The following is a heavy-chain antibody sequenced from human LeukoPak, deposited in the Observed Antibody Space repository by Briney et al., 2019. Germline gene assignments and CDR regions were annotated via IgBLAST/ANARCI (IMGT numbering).Heavy chain of an antibody. D-gene: IGHD6-19*01. CDR1: GYTFTSYG. CDR3: ARDVRAVAEQSDDAFDI. CDR2: MNPNSGNT. V-gene: IGHV1-8*02. Sequence: ASVKVSCKASGYTFTSYGISWVRQAPGQGLEWMGWMNPNSGNTGYAQKFQGRVTMTRNTSISTAYMELSSLRSEDTAVYYCARDVRAVAEQSDDAFDIWGQGTVVTVSS. J-gene: IGHJ3*02.